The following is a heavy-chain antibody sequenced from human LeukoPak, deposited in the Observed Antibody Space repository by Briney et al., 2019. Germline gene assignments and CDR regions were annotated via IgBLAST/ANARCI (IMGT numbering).Heavy chain of an antibody. CDR2: IGSTGSTI. CDR1: GFTFSSSS. Sequence: GGSLRLSCAGFTFSSSSMNWVRQAPGKGLEWISYIGSTGSTIYYADSLRGRFTISRDNAKNSLFLQMNSLRVEDTAVYYCARGKVAAGGTVFDYWGQGTLVTVSS. J-gene: IGHJ4*02. V-gene: IGHV3-48*04. D-gene: IGHD6-13*01. CDR3: ARGKVAAGGTVFDY.